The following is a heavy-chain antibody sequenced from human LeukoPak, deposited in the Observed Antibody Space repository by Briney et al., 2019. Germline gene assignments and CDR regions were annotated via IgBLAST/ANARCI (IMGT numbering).Heavy chain of an antibody. CDR3: ARFGASTDAFDI. J-gene: IGHJ3*02. CDR1: GFIFSIYA. Sequence: GGSERLSCAASGFIFSIYAMQCVRQAPGKGLVGVAVISYDGSNKYYADSVKGRFTISRDNSKNTLYLQMNSLRAEDTAVYYCARFGASTDAFDIWGQGTMVTVSS. V-gene: IGHV3-30-3*01. D-gene: IGHD3-10*01. CDR2: ISYDGSNK.